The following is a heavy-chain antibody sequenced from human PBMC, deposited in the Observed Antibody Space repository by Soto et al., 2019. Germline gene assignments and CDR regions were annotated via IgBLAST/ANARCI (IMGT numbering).Heavy chain of an antibody. CDR2: IYYSGRT. D-gene: IGHD3-10*01. Sequence: QVQLQESGPGLVKPSQTLSLTCTVSGGSISSGDYYWSWIRQPPGKGLEWIGYIYYSGRTYYNPSLKSRVTTSVDTSKKQSSLKLSSVAAADTAVYYCARAQGSGFLVSWGQGTLVTVSS. CDR3: ARAQGSGFLVS. CDR1: GGSISSGDYY. V-gene: IGHV4-30-4*01. J-gene: IGHJ4*02.